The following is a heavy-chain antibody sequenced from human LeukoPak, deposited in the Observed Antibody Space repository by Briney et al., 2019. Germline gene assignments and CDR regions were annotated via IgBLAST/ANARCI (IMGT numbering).Heavy chain of an antibody. J-gene: IGHJ4*02. CDR2: INSDGSST. V-gene: IGHV3-74*01. CDR1: GFTSSSYW. D-gene: IGHD1-20*01. CDR3: PRGNWNPTHLYFDY. Sequence: PGGSLRLSCAVSGFTSSSYWMHWVRQAPGKGLVWVSRINSDGSSTSYADSVKGRFTISRDNAKNTLYLQMNSLRAEDTAVYYCPRGNWNPTHLYFDYWGQGTLVTVSS.